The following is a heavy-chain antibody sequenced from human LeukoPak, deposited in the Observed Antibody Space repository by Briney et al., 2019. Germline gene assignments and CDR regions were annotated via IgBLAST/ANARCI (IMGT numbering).Heavy chain of an antibody. CDR1: GYTFSGYY. CDR3: ARDVRIAAAGTRFGY. CDR2: INPNNGGT. Sequence: ASVKVSCKASGYTFSGYYMHWVRQAPGQGLEWMGWINPNNGGTNYAQKFQGRVTMTRDTSISTAYMELSRLRSDDTAVYYCARDVRIAAAGTRFGYWGQGTLVTVSS. D-gene: IGHD6-13*01. V-gene: IGHV1-2*02. J-gene: IGHJ4*02.